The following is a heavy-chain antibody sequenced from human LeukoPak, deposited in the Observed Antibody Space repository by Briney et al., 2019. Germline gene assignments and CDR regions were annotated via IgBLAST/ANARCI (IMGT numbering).Heavy chain of an antibody. CDR2: IYYSGST. Sequence: SETLSLTCTVSGGSISSSSYYWSWIRQPPGKGLEWIGYIYYSGSTNYNPSLKSRVTISVDTSKNQFSLKLSSVTAADTAVYYCARERNGGFDYWGQGTLVTVSS. D-gene: IGHD1-14*01. CDR1: GGSISSSSYY. J-gene: IGHJ4*02. V-gene: IGHV4-61*01. CDR3: ARERNGGFDY.